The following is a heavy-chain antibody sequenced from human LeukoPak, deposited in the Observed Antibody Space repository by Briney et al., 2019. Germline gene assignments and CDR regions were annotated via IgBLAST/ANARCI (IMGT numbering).Heavy chain of an antibody. V-gene: IGHV3-23*01. J-gene: IGHJ6*03. Sequence: TGGSLRLSCTASEFSISHYAMSWVRQAPGKGLEWVSADTSSTTSTYYASSVRGRFTISRDNSMNTLYLQMNSLRADDTAVYYCSKAALGACAGAVCYYLDVWGKGTTVIVSS. CDR3: SKAALGACAGAVCYYLDV. CDR1: EFSISHYA. CDR2: DTSSTTST. D-gene: IGHD2-8*02.